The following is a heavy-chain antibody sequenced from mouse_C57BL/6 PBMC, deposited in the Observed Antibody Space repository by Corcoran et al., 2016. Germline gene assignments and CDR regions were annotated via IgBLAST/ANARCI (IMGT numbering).Heavy chain of an antibody. J-gene: IGHJ2*01. V-gene: IGHV9-3*01. CDR2: INTYSGVP. CDR1: GYTFTTYG. Sequence: QIQLVQSGPELKKPGETVKISCKASGYTFTTYGMSWVKQAPGKGLKWMGWINTYSGVPTYADDFKGRFAFSLETSASTAYLQINNLKNEDTATYFCARLGSNYVDYWGQGTTLTVSS. D-gene: IGHD3-3*01. CDR3: ARLGSNYVDY.